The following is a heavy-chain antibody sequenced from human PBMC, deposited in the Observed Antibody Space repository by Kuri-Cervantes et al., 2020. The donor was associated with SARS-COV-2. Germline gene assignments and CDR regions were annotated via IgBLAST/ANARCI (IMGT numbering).Heavy chain of an antibody. Sequence: SVKVSCKASGDTFSSYAISWVRQAPGQGLEWMGGIIPIFGTANYAQKFQGRVTITADASTSTAYMELSSLRSEDTAVYYCARDAWLGSSWYYYAFDIWGQGTMVTVSS. CDR2: IIPIFGTA. CDR3: ARDAWLGSSWYYYAFDI. J-gene: IGHJ3*02. D-gene: IGHD6-13*01. CDR1: GDTFSSYA. V-gene: IGHV1-69*13.